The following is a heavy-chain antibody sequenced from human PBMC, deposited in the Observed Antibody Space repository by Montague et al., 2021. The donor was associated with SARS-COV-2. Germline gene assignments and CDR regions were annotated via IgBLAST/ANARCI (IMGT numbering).Heavy chain of an antibody. CDR1: GGSLSGYY. Sequence: SETLSLTCAVYGGSLSGYYWSWIRQPPGKGLELTGEINHSGSTNYNPSLKSRVTISVDTSKNQFSLKLSSVTAADTAVYYCARVRYYGSGTSLGMDVWGQGTTVTVSS. CDR2: INHSGST. CDR3: ARVRYYGSGTSLGMDV. J-gene: IGHJ6*02. D-gene: IGHD3-10*01. V-gene: IGHV4-34*01.